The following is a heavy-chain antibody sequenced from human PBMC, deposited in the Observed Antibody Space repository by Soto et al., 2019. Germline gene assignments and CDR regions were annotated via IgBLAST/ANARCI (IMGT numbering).Heavy chain of an antibody. J-gene: IGHJ4*02. Sequence: QVQLVQSGTEVKKPGSSVKVSCKASGDTFSSYSISWVRQAPGQGHEWMGGIIPVFGTPNYAQKFQGRVTITADKSTGTAYMELSSLRSEDTAVYYCARVFMRPGSHAYYFDYWGQGTLVTVSS. CDR1: GDTFSSYS. CDR3: ARVFMRPGSHAYYFDY. V-gene: IGHV1-69*06. CDR2: IIPVFGTP. D-gene: IGHD1-1*01.